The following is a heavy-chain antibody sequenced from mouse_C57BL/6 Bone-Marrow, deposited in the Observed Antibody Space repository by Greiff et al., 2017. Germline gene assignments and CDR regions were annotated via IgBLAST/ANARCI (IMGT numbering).Heavy chain of an antibody. CDR3: APGYFDY. CDR1: GYTFTSYW. Sequence: QVQLQQPGAELVMPGASVKLSCKASGYTFTSYWMHWVKQRPGQGLEWIGEIDPSDSYTNYNQKFKGKSTLTVDKSSSTAYMQLSSLTSEGSTVYYCAPGYFDYWGPGTTLTVSS. V-gene: IGHV1-69*01. J-gene: IGHJ2*01. CDR2: IDPSDSYT.